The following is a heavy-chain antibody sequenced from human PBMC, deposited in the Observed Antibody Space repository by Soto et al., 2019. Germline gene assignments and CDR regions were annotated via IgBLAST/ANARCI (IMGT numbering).Heavy chain of an antibody. Sequence: PSVKVSCKASGYRFTTYYLHWVRQPPGQGLDWMGMINPNGGATTYAQKFQGRVTMTTDTSTSTVYMELSSLRFHDTAVYYCARGISGTYSELDLWGQGAMVTVYS. V-gene: IGHV1-46*01. CDR2: INPNGGAT. CDR1: GYRFTTYY. CDR3: ARGISGTYSELDL. D-gene: IGHD1-26*01. J-gene: IGHJ4*02.